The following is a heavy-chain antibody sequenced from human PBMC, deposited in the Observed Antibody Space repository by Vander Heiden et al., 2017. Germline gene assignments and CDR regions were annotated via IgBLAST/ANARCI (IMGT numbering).Heavy chain of an antibody. J-gene: IGHJ5*02. Sequence: QVQLQQWGAGLLKPSETLSLTCAVYGGSFSGYYWSWIRPPPGKGLEWIGEINHSGSTNYNPSLKRRVTISVDTSKNQFSLKLSSVTAADTAVYYCARAGKIYVLGWFDPWGQGTLVTVSS. CDR3: ARAGKIYVLGWFDP. V-gene: IGHV4-34*01. D-gene: IGHD3-16*01. CDR2: INHSGST. CDR1: GGSFSGYY.